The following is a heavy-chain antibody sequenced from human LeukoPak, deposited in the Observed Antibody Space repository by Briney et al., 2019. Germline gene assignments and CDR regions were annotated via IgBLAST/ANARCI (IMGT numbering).Heavy chain of an antibody. Sequence: PGRSLRLSCAASGFTFDNYAMHWVRQAPGKGLEWVSGISWNSGSIGYADSVKGRFTISRDNAKNSLYLQMNSLRAEDTALYYCAKAPRRIVVVTYFDYWGQGTLVTVSS. CDR3: AKAPRRIVVVTYFDY. CDR1: GFTFDNYA. D-gene: IGHD3-22*01. V-gene: IGHV3-9*01. J-gene: IGHJ4*02. CDR2: ISWNSGSI.